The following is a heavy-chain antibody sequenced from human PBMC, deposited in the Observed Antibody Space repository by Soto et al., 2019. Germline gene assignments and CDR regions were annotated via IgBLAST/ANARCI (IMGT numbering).Heavy chain of an antibody. J-gene: IGHJ4*01. Sequence: SVKVSCKASGYTFTSYGISWVRQAPGQGLEWMGGIIPIFGTANYAQKFQGRVTITADESTSTAYMELSSLRSEDTAVYYCARDLAYYYDSSGYSRFDYWG. D-gene: IGHD3-22*01. CDR3: ARDLAYYYDSSGYSRFDY. V-gene: IGHV1-69*13. CDR1: GYTFTSYG. CDR2: IIPIFGTA.